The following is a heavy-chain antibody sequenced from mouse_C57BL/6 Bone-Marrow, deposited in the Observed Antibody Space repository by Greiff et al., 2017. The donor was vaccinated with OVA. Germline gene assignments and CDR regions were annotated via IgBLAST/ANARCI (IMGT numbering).Heavy chain of an antibody. D-gene: IGHD2-5*01. CDR2: SRNKANDYTT. J-gene: IGHJ4*01. CDR1: GFTFSDFY. CDR3: ARAYSNEAMDY. Sequence: EVQLVESGGGLVQSGRSLRLSCATSGFTFSDFYMEWVRQAPGKGLEWIAASRNKANDYTTEYSASVKGRFIVSRDTSQSILYLQMNALRAEDTAIYYCARAYSNEAMDYWGQGTSVTVSS. V-gene: IGHV7-1*01.